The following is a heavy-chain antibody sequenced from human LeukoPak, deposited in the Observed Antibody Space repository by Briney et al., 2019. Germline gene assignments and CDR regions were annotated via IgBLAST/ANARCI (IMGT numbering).Heavy chain of an antibody. Sequence: PSDTLSFNFDVYSGFFSCYYWSWLRQPPGKGLELIGEINHSGSTNYNPSLKSRVTISVDTSKKQFYLKLSSVTAADTAVYYCARYCSGGSCYKNEKNYYNGMDVWGQETTVTVSS. V-gene: IGHV4-34*01. D-gene: IGHD2-15*01. J-gene: IGHJ6*02. CDR2: INHSGST. CDR1: SGFFSCYY. CDR3: ARYCSGGSCYKNEKNYYNGMDV.